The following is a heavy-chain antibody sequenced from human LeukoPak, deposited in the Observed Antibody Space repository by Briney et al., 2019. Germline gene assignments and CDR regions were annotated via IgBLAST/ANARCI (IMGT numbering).Heavy chain of an antibody. Sequence: SETLSLTCTVSGGSITSSFYWSWIRQSPGKGLEWIGYIYNSGGTNYNPSLKSRVTMSVDTSKNQFSLKLSSVTAADTAVYYCARAGVVGSFIDYWGQGTLVTVSS. CDR3: ARAGVVGSFIDY. CDR1: GGSITSSFY. D-gene: IGHD3-10*01. CDR2: IYNSGGT. J-gene: IGHJ4*02. V-gene: IGHV4-59*12.